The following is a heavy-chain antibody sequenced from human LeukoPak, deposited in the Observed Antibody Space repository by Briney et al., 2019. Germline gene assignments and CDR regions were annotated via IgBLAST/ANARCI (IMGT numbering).Heavy chain of an antibody. CDR3: ARDQTVTTYWEN. CDR2: MNSNSGNT. Sequence: ASVKVSCKASGYSFTSYDINWVRQATGQGLEWMGWMNSNSGNTGYAQKFQGRVTMTRDTSISTAYMELSSLRSDDTAVYYCARDQTVTTYWENWGQGTLVTVSS. CDR1: GYSFTSYD. J-gene: IGHJ4*02. D-gene: IGHD4-17*01. V-gene: IGHV1-8*01.